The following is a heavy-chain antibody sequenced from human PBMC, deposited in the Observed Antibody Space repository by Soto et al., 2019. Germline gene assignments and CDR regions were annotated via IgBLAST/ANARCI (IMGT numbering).Heavy chain of an antibody. V-gene: IGHV1-69*13. CDR2: IIPIFGTA. D-gene: IGHD5-18*01. CDR1: GGTFSSYA. CDR3: ARDYINRGFRESYYYYGMAV. Sequence: ASVKVSCKASGGTFSSYAISWVRQAPGQGLEWVGGIIPIFGTANYAQKFQGRVTITADESTSTAYMELSSLRSEDTAVYYCARDYINRGFRESYYYYGMAVWGQGTTVTVSS. J-gene: IGHJ6*02.